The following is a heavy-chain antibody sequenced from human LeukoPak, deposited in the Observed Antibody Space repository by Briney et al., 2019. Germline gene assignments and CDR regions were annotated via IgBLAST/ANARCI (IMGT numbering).Heavy chain of an antibody. CDR2: IRYDGSNK. D-gene: IGHD2-21*02. Sequence: GGSLRLSCAASGFTFSSYGMHWVRQAPGKGLEWEAFIRYDGSNKYYADSVKGRFTISRDNSKNTLYLQMNSLRAEDTAVYYCARDYLAYCGGDCYSVHFDLWGRGTLVTVSS. J-gene: IGHJ2*01. CDR3: ARDYLAYCGGDCYSVHFDL. CDR1: GFTFSSYG. V-gene: IGHV3-30*02.